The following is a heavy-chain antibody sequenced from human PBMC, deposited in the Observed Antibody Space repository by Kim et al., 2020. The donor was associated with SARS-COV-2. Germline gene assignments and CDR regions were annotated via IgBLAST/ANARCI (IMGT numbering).Heavy chain of an antibody. CDR3: ARGREITMVRGAFGVWFDP. J-gene: IGHJ5*02. V-gene: IGHV4-34*01. Sequence: SRVTISVDTSKNQFSLKLSSVTAADTAVYYCARGREITMVRGAFGVWFDPWGQGTLVTVSS. D-gene: IGHD3-10*01.